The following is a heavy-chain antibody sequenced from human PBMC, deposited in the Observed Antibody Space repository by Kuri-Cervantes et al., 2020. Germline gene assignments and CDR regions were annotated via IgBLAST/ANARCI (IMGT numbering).Heavy chain of an antibody. CDR1: GFTFSSYS. J-gene: IGHJ4*02. CDR2: INHSGST. V-gene: IGHV4-34*01. D-gene: IGHD3-3*01. CDR3: ARGLKGDFWSGYYYFDY. Sequence: GSLRLSCAASGFTFSSYSMNWVRQAPGKGLEWIGEINHSGSTNYNPSLKSRVTISVDTSKNQFSLKLSSVTAADTAVYYCARGLKGDFWSGYYYFDYWGQGTLVTVSS.